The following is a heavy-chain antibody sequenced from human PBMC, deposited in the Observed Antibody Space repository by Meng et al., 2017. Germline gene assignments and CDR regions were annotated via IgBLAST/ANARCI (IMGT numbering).Heavy chain of an antibody. CDR1: GCSIHWSNW. J-gene: IGHJ4*02. CDR3: ARVVAATTLFLDY. CDR2: IQQRWST. D-gene: IGHD2-15*01. Sequence: ESAPGPLKPSGTPSLPLPLSGCSIHWSNWGAWVRPPPGKGPEVNGEIQQRWSTNYNPSLKSRVTISVDKSKNQFSLKLSSVTAADTAVYYCARVVAATTLFLDYWGQGTPVTVSS. V-gene: IGHV4-4*02.